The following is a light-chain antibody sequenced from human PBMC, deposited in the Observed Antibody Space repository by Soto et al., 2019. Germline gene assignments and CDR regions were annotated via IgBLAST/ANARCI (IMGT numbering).Light chain of an antibody. CDR3: LQDYTYPLT. J-gene: IGKJ5*01. CDR1: ESVNIMY. Sequence: EIVLTQSPGVLSLSPGERATLSFRASESVNIMYLGWYQQKPGQAPRLLIFHTSLRPTGIPDRFSGSGSGTDFTLTISSLQPEDFATYYCLQDYTYPLTFGGGTRLEIK. V-gene: IGKV3-20*01. CDR2: HTS.